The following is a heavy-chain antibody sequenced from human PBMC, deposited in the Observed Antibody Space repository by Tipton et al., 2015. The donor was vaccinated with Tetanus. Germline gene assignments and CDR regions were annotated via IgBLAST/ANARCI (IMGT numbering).Heavy chain of an antibody. V-gene: IGHV3-48*02. CDR3: ARVGIGYCSGGSCYGIDY. CDR2: ISSSSSTI. Sequence: SLRLSCAASGFTFSSYSMNWVRQAPGKGLEWVSYISSSSSTIYYADSVKGRSTISRDNAKNSLYLQMNSLRDEDTAVYYCARVGIGYCSGGSCYGIDYWGQGTLVTVSS. J-gene: IGHJ4*02. CDR1: GFTFSSYS. D-gene: IGHD2-15*01.